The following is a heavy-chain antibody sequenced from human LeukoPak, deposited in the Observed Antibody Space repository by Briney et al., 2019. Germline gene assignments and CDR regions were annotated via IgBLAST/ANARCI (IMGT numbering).Heavy chain of an antibody. V-gene: IGHV4-38-2*02. CDR2: IYYTGTT. J-gene: IGHJ4*02. CDR3: LREVDY. Sequence: SETLSLTCNVSGYSISNGFHWGWIRQPPGKGLEWIGNIYYTGTTSYNPSLKTRVTISVDMSKNHFSLNLDSMTAADTAVYYCLREVDYWGQGSLVTVSS. CDR1: GYSISNGFH.